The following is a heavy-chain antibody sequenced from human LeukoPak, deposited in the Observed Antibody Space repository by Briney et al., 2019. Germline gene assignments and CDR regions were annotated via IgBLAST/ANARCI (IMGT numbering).Heavy chain of an antibody. J-gene: IGHJ6*03. D-gene: IGHD5-12*01. V-gene: IGHV5-51*01. CDR3: ARLMVESNSGCMDSGYDSRYYYYYMDV. Sequence: GESLKISCKGSGYSFTSYWIGWVRQMPGKGLEWMGIIYPGDSDTRYSPSFQGQVTISADKSISTAYLQWSSLKASDTAMYYRARLMVESNSGCMDSGYDSRYYYYYMDVWGKGTTVTVSS. CDR1: GYSFTSYW. CDR2: IYPGDSDT.